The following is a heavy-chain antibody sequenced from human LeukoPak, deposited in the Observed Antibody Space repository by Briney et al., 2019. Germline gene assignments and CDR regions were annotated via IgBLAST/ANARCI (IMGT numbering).Heavy chain of an antibody. J-gene: IGHJ4*02. CDR2: IIPIFGTA. Sequence: SVKVSCRASGGTFSSYAISWVRQAPGQGLEWMGGIIPIFGTANYAQKFQGRVTITADESTSTAYMELSSLRSEDTAVYYCARGGGDSGYNPLYYFDYWGQGTLVTVSS. CDR1: GGTFSSYA. D-gene: IGHD5-12*01. V-gene: IGHV1-69*13. CDR3: ARGGGDSGYNPLYYFDY.